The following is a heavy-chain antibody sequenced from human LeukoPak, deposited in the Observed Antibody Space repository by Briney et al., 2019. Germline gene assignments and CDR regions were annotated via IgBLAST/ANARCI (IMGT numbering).Heavy chain of an antibody. D-gene: IGHD1-26*01. CDR1: GFTFSSYG. CDR2: ISYDGSNK. CDR3: ARGIRSGSYYYYYGMDV. V-gene: IGHV3-30*19. Sequence: PGRSLRLSCAASGFTFSSYGMHWVRQAPGKGLEWVAVISYDGSNKYYADSVKGRFTISRDNSKNTLYLQMNSLRAEDTAVYYCARGIRSGSYYYYYGMDVWGQGTTVTVSS. J-gene: IGHJ6*02.